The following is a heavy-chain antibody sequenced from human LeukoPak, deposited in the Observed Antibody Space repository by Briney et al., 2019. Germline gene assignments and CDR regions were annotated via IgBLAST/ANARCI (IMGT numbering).Heavy chain of an antibody. CDR3: ARGPPLFDP. CDR2: IRYDGSNK. V-gene: IGHV3-30*02. CDR1: GFTFSSYG. Sequence: GGSLSLSCAPSGFTFSSYGMLWVRQAPGGGLEGVAFIRYDGSNKYYADSVKGRFTISRDNSKNTLYMQMNSLRAEDTAVYYCARGPPLFDPWGQGTLVAVSS. J-gene: IGHJ5*02.